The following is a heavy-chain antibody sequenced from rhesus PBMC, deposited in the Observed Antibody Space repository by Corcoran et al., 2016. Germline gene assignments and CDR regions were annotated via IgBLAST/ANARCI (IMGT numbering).Heavy chain of an antibody. J-gene: IGHJ6*01. Sequence: QLQLQESGPGLVKPSETLSLTCAVSGGSVSSSNWWSWIRQPPGTGLEWIGRSAGSGGTTSYNPSLTSRVTISTDTSKNQFSLKVSSVTAADTAVYYCARARASTIFGLVIKYGLDSWGQGVVVTVSS. D-gene: IGHD3-3*01. CDR1: GGSVSSSNW. CDR2: SAGSGGTT. V-gene: IGHV4-57*01. CDR3: ARARASTIFGLVIKYGLDS.